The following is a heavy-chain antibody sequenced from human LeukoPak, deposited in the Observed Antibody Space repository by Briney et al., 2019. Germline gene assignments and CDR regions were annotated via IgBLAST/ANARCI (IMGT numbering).Heavy chain of an antibody. Sequence: GGSLRLSCAAPGFAFTSLAMSSVPQAPAKGLEWVSVISSSGGSIYYADSVKGRFTISRDNSKNALYLQMNSLRAEDTAVYYCAKDLGPAWFDPWGPGTLVTVSS. CDR1: GFAFTSLA. CDR2: ISSSGGSI. J-gene: IGHJ5*02. V-gene: IGHV3-23*01. CDR3: AKDLGPAWFDP. D-gene: IGHD7-27*01.